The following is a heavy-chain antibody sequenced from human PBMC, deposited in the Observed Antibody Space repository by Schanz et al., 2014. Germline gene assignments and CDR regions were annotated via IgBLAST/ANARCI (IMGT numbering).Heavy chain of an antibody. CDR2: IKSKTDGGTR. Sequence: EVQLVESGGGLVQPGGSLRLSCAASGFSFSDHAMDWVRQAPGKGLQWVARIKSKTDGGTRDYAAPVKGRFTISTDDSKNTVYLQMNSLRADDTAVYYCAKGPYYYYYMDVWGNGTTVTVSS. V-gene: IGHV3-15*01. CDR3: AKGPYYYYYMDV. CDR1: GFSFSDHA. J-gene: IGHJ6*03.